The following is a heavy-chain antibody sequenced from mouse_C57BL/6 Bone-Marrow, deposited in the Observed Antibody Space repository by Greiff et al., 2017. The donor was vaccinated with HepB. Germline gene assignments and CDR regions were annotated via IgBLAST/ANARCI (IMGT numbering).Heavy chain of an antibody. Sequence: VQLQQSGPVLVKPGASVKMSCKASGYTFTDYYMNWVKQSHGKSLEWIGVINPYNGGTSYNQKFKGKATLTVDKSSSTAYMELNSLTSEDSAVYYCDSYYGSSYYPYAMDYWGQGTSVTVSS. CDR2: INPYNGGT. D-gene: IGHD1-1*01. J-gene: IGHJ4*01. V-gene: IGHV1-19*01. CDR1: GYTFTDYY. CDR3: DSYYGSSYYPYAMDY.